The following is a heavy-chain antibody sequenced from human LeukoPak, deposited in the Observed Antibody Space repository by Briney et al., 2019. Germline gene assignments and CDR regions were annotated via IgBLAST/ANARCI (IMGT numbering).Heavy chain of an antibody. J-gene: IGHJ4*02. CDR3: ATWGDYDVLTGYYVSDY. D-gene: IGHD3-9*01. Sequence: RTGGSLRLSCAASGFTFSNYAMSWVRQAPGKGLEWVSAITGSGGNTYYADSVKGRFTISRDNSKNTVFLQMNSLRAEDTAVYYCATWGDYDVLTGYYVSDYWGQGTLVTVSS. V-gene: IGHV3-23*01. CDR1: GFTFSNYA. CDR2: ITGSGGNT.